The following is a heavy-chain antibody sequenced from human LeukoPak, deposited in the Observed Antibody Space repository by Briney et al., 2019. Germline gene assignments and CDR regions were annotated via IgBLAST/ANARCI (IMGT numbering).Heavy chain of an antibody. CDR3: AREPLRYFDWNAFDI. V-gene: IGHV1-18*01. D-gene: IGHD3-9*01. CDR2: ISGYNGKT. CDR1: GYTFTSYG. Sequence: ASVKVSCKASGYTFTSYGISWVRQAPGQGLEWMGWISGYNGKTNYSQKLQGRVTMTTDTSTSTAYMELRSLRSDDTAVYYCAREPLRYFDWNAFDIWGQGTMVTVSS. J-gene: IGHJ3*02.